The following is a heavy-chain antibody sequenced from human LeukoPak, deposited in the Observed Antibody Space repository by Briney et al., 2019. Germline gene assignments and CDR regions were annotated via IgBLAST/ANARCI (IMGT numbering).Heavy chain of an antibody. CDR2: IYNSGST. Sequence: SETLSLTCSVSGASISSQYWTWIRQPPGKGLEWIGCIYNSGSTNYNPSLKSRVTMSIGTSKNQFSLRLTSVTAADTAVYYCARRRIDSMYNWFDPWGQGTLVIVSS. J-gene: IGHJ5*02. V-gene: IGHV4-59*11. D-gene: IGHD2-21*01. CDR1: GASISSQY. CDR3: ARRRIDSMYNWFDP.